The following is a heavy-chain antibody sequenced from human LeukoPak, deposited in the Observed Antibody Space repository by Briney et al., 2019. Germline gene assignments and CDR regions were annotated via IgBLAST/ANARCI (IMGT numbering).Heavy chain of an antibody. CDR3: ARVEALYSSSWITTDY. CDR2: IHTSGST. D-gene: IGHD6-13*01. V-gene: IGHV4-61*02. J-gene: IGHJ4*02. Sequence: SETLSLTCTVSGGSINSGSYFWSWIRQPAGKGLEWIGRIHTSGSTNYNPSLKSRVTISVDTSKNQFSLKLSSVTAADTAVYYCARVEALYSSSWITTDYWGQGTLVTVSS. CDR1: GGSINSGSYF.